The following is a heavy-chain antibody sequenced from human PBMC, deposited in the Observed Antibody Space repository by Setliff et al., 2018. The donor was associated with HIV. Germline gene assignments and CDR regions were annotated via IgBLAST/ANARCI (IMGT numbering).Heavy chain of an antibody. D-gene: IGHD3-22*01. J-gene: IGHJ2*01. CDR2: MNPNSGNT. CDR3: ARDPTRLLREHYYDSSGSRSYWYFDL. V-gene: IGHV1-8*01. CDR1: GYTFTSYD. Sequence: GASVKVSCKASGYTFTSYDINWVRQATGQGLEWMGWMNPNSGNTGYAQKFQGRVTMTRNTSIRTAYMELSSLRSEDTAVYYCARDPTRLLREHYYDSSGSRSYWYFDLWGRGTLVTVSS.